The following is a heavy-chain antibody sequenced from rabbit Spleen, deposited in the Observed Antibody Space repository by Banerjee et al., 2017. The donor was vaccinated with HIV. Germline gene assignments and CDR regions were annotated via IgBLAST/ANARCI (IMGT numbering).Heavy chain of an antibody. V-gene: IGHV1S7*01. J-gene: IGHJ4*01. Sequence: QLVESGGGLVQPGGSLKLSCKASRFDFTTYSMSWVRQAPGKGLEWIGYIEPIFGNTYYANWVNGRFTISSHNAQNTLYLQLSSLTAADTATYFCARDGAGGSYFALWGPGTLVTVS. CDR1: RFDFTTYS. CDR2: IEPIFGNT. CDR3: ARDGAGGSYFAL. D-gene: IGHD8-1*01.